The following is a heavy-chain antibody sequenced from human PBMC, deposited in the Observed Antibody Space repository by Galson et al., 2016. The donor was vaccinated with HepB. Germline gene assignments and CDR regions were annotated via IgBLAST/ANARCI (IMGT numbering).Heavy chain of an antibody. CDR3: ARGDIVGAIFDC. Sequence: SLRLSCAASGFTFSSYSMNWVRQAPGKGLEWVSSISSSSSYIYYADSVKGRFTISRDNAKNSLYLQMNSLRAEYTAVYYCARGDIVGAIFDCWGQGTLVTVSS. CDR1: GFTFSSYS. V-gene: IGHV3-21*01. D-gene: IGHD1-26*01. J-gene: IGHJ4*02. CDR2: ISSSSSYI.